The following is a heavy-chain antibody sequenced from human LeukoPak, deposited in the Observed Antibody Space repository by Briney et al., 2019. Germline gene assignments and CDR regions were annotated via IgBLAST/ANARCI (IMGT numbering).Heavy chain of an antibody. V-gene: IGHV3-53*01. J-gene: IGHJ4*02. CDR2: IYNDGGT. CDR3: AKTRPLDSSSWSHGDY. CDR1: GFTVRSNY. Sequence: GGSLRLSCAASGFTVRSNYMSWVRQAPGKGLEWVSIIYNDGGTYYADSVKGRFTISRDNSKNTLYLQMNSLRAEDTAVYYCAKTRPLDSSSWSHGDYWGQGTLVTVSS. D-gene: IGHD6-13*01.